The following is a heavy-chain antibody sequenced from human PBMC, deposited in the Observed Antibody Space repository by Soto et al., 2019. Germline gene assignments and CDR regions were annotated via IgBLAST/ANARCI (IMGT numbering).Heavy chain of an antibody. Sequence: SETLSLTCTVSGGSISSSSYYWGWIRQPPGKGLEWIGSIYYSGSTYYNPSLKSRVTISVDTSKNQFSLKLSSVTAADTAVYYCARFVVVIPPEYYFDYWGQGTLVTVSS. V-gene: IGHV4-39*01. J-gene: IGHJ4*02. CDR3: ARFVVVIPPEYYFDY. CDR1: GGSISSSSYY. D-gene: IGHD3-22*01. CDR2: IYYSGST.